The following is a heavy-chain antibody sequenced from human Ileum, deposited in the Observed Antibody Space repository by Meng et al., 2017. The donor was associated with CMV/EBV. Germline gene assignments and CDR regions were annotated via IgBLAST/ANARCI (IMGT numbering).Heavy chain of an antibody. CDR3: ASGRLQFTPSALQH. V-gene: IGHV4-34*02. CDR1: GEPLNGFF. D-gene: IGHD5-24*01. J-gene: IGHJ1*01. Sequence: QGQVKQWGGGLLKPSEALSLTCAVSGEPLNGFFCSWIRQPPGRGLEWIGEVNNRGRTNYNPSLKSRLTISIDTSKRQLSLMVTSVTAADSAIYYCASGRLQFTPSALQHWGPGTLVTVSS. CDR2: VNNRGRT.